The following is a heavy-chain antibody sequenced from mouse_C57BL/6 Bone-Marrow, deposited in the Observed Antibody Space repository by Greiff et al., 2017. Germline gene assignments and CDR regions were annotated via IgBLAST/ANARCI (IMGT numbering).Heavy chain of an antibody. CDR1: GYTFTSYW. J-gene: IGHJ2*01. Sequence: QVQLQQPGAELVMPGASVKLSCKASGYTFTSYWMHWVKQRPGQGLEWIGEIDPSDSYTNYNQKFKGKSTLTVDKSSSTAYMQLSSLASEDSAVYYCARGAYWGQGTTLTVSS. CDR3: ARGAY. V-gene: IGHV1-69*01. CDR2: IDPSDSYT.